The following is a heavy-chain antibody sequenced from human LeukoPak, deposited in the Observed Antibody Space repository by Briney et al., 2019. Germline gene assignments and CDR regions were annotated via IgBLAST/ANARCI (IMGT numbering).Heavy chain of an antibody. D-gene: IGHD3-3*01. CDR3: ARDYAGITIFGVVPVI. CDR1: GFTFSRYS. J-gene: IGHJ3*02. CDR2: ISSSSSYI. Sequence: GGSLRLSCAASGFTFSRYSMNWVRQAPGKGLEWVSSISSSSSYIYYADSVKGRFTISRDNAKNSLYLQMNSLRAEDTAVYYCARDYAGITIFGVVPVIWGQGTMVTVSS. V-gene: IGHV3-21*01.